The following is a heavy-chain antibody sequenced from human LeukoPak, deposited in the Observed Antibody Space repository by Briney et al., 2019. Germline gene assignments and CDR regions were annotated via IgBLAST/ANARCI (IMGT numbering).Heavy chain of an antibody. CDR2: INPNSGGT. J-gene: IGHJ4*02. V-gene: IGHV1-2*02. CDR3: ARDRHDFWSGLFDY. Sequence: ASVKVSCKASGYTFAGYYMHWVRQAPGQGLEWMGWINPNSGGTNYAQKFQGRVTMTRDTSISTAYMELSRLRSDDTAVYYCARDRHDFWSGLFDYWGQGTLVTVSS. D-gene: IGHD3-3*01. CDR1: GYTFAGYY.